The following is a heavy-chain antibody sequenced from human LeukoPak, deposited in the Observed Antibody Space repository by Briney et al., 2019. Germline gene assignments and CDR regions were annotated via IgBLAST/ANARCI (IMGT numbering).Heavy chain of an antibody. D-gene: IGHD3-10*01. CDR2: ISSNGSPI. Sequence: GGSLRLSCAASGFTFSSYTMNWVRQAPGKGLEWVSYISSNGSPIFYADSVKGRFTISRVNAKNSLSLLMNSLRAEDTAVYYCARDGGSGILDWGQGTLVTVSS. CDR1: GFTFSSYT. J-gene: IGHJ4*02. CDR3: ARDGGSGILD. V-gene: IGHV3-48*04.